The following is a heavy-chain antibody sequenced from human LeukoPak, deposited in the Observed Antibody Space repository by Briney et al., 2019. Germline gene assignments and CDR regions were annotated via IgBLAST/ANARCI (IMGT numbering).Heavy chain of an antibody. V-gene: IGHV1-24*01. CDR3: ATGGYSYGPLYYYYGMDV. CDR1: GYTLTELS. D-gene: IGHD5-18*01. J-gene: IGHJ6*02. CDR2: FDPEDGET. Sequence: ASVKVSCKVSGYTLTELSMHWARQAPGKGLEWMGGFDPEDGETIYAQKFQGRVTMTEDTSTDTAYMELSSLRSEDTAVYYCATGGYSYGPLYYYYGMDVWGQGTTVTVSS.